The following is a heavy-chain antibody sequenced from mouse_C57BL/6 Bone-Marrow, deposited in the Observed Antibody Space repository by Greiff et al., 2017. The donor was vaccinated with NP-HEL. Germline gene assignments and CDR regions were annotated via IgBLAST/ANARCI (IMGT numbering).Heavy chain of an antibody. V-gene: IGHV1-55*01. J-gene: IGHJ1*03. CDR1: GYTFTSYW. CDR3: ARRNYGSSYFYWYFDV. Sequence: QVQLQQPGAELVKPGASVKMSCKASGYTFTSYWITWLKQRPGQGLAWIGDIYPGSGRTHYTEKFKSKATLPVDTSSSTAYMQLSSLTSEDSAVYYCARRNYGSSYFYWYFDVWGTGTTVTVSS. CDR2: IYPGSGRT. D-gene: IGHD1-1*01.